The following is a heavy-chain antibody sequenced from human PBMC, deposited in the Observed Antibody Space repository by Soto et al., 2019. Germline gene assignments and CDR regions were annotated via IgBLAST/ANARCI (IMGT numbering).Heavy chain of an antibody. CDR3: AIQRYDITNWLDP. D-gene: IGHD3-9*01. CDR1: GGSISSYY. CDR2: IYYSGST. Sequence: PSETLSLTCTVSGGSISSYYWSWIRQPPGKGLEWIGYIYYSGSTNYNPSLKSRVTISVDTSKNQFSLKLSSVTAADTAVYYCAIQRYDITNWLDPWGQGTLVTVSS. V-gene: IGHV4-59*08. J-gene: IGHJ5*02.